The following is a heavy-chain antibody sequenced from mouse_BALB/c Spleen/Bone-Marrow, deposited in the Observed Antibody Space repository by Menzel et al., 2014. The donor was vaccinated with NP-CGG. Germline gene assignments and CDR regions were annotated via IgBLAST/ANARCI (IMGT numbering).Heavy chain of an antibody. D-gene: IGHD1-1*01. CDR2: INPDSSTI. V-gene: IGHV4-1*02. CDR1: GFDSSGYW. CDR3: ARLGYYGTMDY. Sequence: EVKLVVSGGGLVQPGGSLKLSCAASGFDSSGYWMSWVRQAPGKGLEWIGEINPDSSTINYTPSLKDKFIISRDNAKNTLYLHMSKVRSEDTALYYCARLGYYGTMDYWGQGTSVTVSS. J-gene: IGHJ4*01.